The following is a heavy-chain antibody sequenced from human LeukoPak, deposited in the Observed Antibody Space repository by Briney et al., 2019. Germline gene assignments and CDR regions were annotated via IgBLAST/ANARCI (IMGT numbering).Heavy chain of an antibody. CDR3: ARDLRGVLLWFGVPDY. D-gene: IGHD3-10*01. J-gene: IGHJ4*02. V-gene: IGHV3-48*04. Sequence: TGGSLRLSCAASGFTFSSYSMNWVRQAPGKGLEWASYIGPSSIPISYADSVRGRFTISRDNAKNSLYLQMNSLRAEDTAVYYCARDLRGVLLWFGVPDYWGQGTLVTVSS. CDR1: GFTFSSYS. CDR2: IGPSSIPI.